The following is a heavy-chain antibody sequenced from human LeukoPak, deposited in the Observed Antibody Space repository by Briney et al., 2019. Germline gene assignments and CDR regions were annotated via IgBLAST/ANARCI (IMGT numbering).Heavy chain of an antibody. V-gene: IGHV3-21*01. Sequence: GGSLRLSCAASGFTFSSYSMNWVRQDPGKRLEWVSSISSSGSYIYYADSVKGRFTISRDNAKNSLYLQMNSLRAEDTAVYFCARGELVDYWGQGTLVTVSS. CDR3: ARGELVDY. CDR2: ISSSGSYI. J-gene: IGHJ4*02. D-gene: IGHD1-26*01. CDR1: GFTFSSYS.